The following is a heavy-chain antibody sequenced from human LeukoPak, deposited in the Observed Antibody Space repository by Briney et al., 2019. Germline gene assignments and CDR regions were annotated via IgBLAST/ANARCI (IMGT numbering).Heavy chain of an antibody. J-gene: IGHJ4*02. D-gene: IGHD3-10*01. CDR3: ARDARYYYGSGSYYNHFDY. Sequence: GRSLRLSCAASGFTFSSYAMHWVRQAPGKGLEWVAVISYDGSNKYYADSVKGRFTISRDNSKNTLYLQMNSLRAEDTAVYYCARDARYYYGSGSYYNHFDYWGQGTLVTVSS. V-gene: IGHV3-30-3*01. CDR1: GFTFSSYA. CDR2: ISYDGSNK.